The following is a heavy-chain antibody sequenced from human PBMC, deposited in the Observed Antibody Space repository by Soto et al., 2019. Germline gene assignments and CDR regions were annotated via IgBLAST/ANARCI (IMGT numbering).Heavy chain of an antibody. J-gene: IGHJ2*01. CDR3: ARDFGGDRDYWYFDL. D-gene: IGHD2-21*02. Sequence: QLQLQESGSGLVKPSQTLSLTCAVSGGSISSGGYSWSWIRQPPGKGLEWIGYIYHSGSTYYNPSLKRRVTISVDRSKNQFSLKLSSVPAADTAVYYCARDFGGDRDYWYFDLWGRGTLVTVSS. CDR1: GGSISSGGYS. V-gene: IGHV4-30-2*01. CDR2: IYHSGST.